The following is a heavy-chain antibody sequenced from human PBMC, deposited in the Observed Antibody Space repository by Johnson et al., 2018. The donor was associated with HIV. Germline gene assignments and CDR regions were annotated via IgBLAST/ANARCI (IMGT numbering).Heavy chain of an antibody. CDR3: VRGREGVDNSGGSFDV. Sequence: VQLVESGGGLVQPGRSLRLSCTASGFSFGDYGMSWVRQAPGKGLEWVSVIYSGGSTYYADSVKGRFTISRDNSKNTLFLQMNSLRPEDTAVFYCVRGREGVDNSGGSFDVWGQGTVVIVSS. D-gene: IGHD1-1*01. CDR2: IYSGGST. J-gene: IGHJ3*01. CDR1: GFSFGDYG. V-gene: IGHV3-66*02.